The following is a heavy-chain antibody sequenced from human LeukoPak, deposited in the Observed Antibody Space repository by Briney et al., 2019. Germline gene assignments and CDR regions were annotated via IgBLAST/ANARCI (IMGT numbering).Heavy chain of an antibody. CDR3: AKGSSRPPNAFDI. D-gene: IGHD6-6*01. CDR1: GFTFSGHW. V-gene: IGHV3-7*01. Sequence: PGGSLRLSCAASGFTFSGHWMSWVRQAPGKGLEWVASIRQDGCEKHYVDSVEGRFTISRDNAKNSLHLQMNSLRAEDTAVYYCAKGSSRPPNAFDIWGQGTLVTVSS. J-gene: IGHJ3*02. CDR2: IRQDGCEK.